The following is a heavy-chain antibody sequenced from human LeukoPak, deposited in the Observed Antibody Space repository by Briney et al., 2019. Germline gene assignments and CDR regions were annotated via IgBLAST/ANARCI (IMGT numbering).Heavy chain of an antibody. J-gene: IGHJ4*02. Sequence: GGSLRLSCAASGFTYSSYWMSWVRQAPGKGLEGVANIKQDGSEKYYVDSVKGRFTISRDNAKNSLYLQMNSLRAEDTAVYYCAKEPSKGEIYSSSWYSDYWGQGTLVTVSS. CDR3: AKEPSKGEIYSSSWYSDY. CDR1: GFTYSSYW. V-gene: IGHV3-7*01. CDR2: IKQDGSEK. D-gene: IGHD6-13*01.